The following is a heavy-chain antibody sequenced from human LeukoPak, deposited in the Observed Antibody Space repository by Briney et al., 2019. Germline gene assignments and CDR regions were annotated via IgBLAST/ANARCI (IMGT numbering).Heavy chain of an antibody. D-gene: IGHD3-9*01. CDR3: AKDSLTYYDILAGYSIGGAFDI. CDR1: GFTFDDYA. V-gene: IGHV3-9*01. Sequence: GGSLRLSCAASGFTFDDYAMHWVRQAPGKGLEWVSGISWNSGSIGYADSVKGRFTISRDNAKNSLYLQMNSLRAEDTALYYSAKDSLTYYDILAGYSIGGAFDIWGQGTMVTVSS. J-gene: IGHJ3*02. CDR2: ISWNSGSI.